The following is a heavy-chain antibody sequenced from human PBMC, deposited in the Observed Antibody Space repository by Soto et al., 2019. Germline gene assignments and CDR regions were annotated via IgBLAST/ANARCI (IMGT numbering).Heavy chain of an antibody. CDR1: GGSISSSSYY. CDR3: ARHEPGIPAPLVLGY. CDR2: IYYSGST. D-gene: IGHD6-6*01. J-gene: IGHJ4*02. Sequence: QLQLQESGPGLVKPSETLSLTCTVSGGSISSSSYYWGWIRQPPGKGLEWIGSIYYSGSTYYNPSLKGRVPISVDTSKNRFSLTVSSVTAADTAVYYCARHEPGIPAPLVLGYWGRGTLVTVS. V-gene: IGHV4-39*01.